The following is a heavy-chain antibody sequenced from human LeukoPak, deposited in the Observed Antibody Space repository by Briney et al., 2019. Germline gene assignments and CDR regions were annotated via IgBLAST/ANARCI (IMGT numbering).Heavy chain of an antibody. CDR3: ARGDGYCSSTSCYVYFYCGMDV. V-gene: IGHV3-21*06. CDR2: ISSSSSYI. Sequence: GGSLRLSCAASGFTFSSYSMNWVRQAPGEGLEWVSSISSSSSYIYYADSVKGRFTISRDNAKNSLYLQMNSLRAEDTAVYYCARGDGYCSSTSCYVYFYCGMDVWGQGTTVTVSS. CDR1: GFTFSSYS. D-gene: IGHD2-2*01. J-gene: IGHJ6*02.